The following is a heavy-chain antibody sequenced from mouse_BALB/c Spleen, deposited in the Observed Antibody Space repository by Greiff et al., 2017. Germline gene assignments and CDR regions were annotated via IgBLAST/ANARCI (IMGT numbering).Heavy chain of an antibody. D-gene: IGHD1-1*01. CDR1: GYSFTSYW. CDR2: IYPGNSDT. Sequence: VQLQQSGAELARPGASVKMSCKASGYSFTSYWMHWVKQRPGQGLEWIGAIYPGNSDTSYNQKFKGKAKLTAVTSASTAYMELSSLTNEDSAVYYCTNYGIPYFDVWGAGTTVTVSS. V-gene: IGHV1-5*01. CDR3: TNYGIPYFDV. J-gene: IGHJ1*01.